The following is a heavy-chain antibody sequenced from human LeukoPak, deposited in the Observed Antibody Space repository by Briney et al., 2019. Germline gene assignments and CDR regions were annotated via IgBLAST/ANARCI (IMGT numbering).Heavy chain of an antibody. V-gene: IGHV3-23*01. D-gene: IGHD3-22*01. J-gene: IGHJ4*02. CDR2: SGNAGDT. CDR3: AKKTPGNYPYDY. Sequence: GGSLRLSCAASGFTFDVSAMNWVRRAPGKGLEWVSASGNAGDTYYADSVKGRFTISRDNSKKMLFLQMTSLRAEDTVVYYCAKKTPGNYPYDYWGQGTLVTVSP. CDR1: GFTFDVSA.